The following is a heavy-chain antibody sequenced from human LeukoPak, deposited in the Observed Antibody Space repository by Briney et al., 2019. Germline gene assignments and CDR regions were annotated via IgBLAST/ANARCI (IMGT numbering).Heavy chain of an antibody. J-gene: IGHJ5*02. D-gene: IGHD5-24*01. Sequence: SETLSLTCTVSGGSISSSSYYWGWIRQPPGKGLEWIVSIYYSGSTYYNPSLKSRITISVDTSKNQFSLKLSSVTAADTAVYYCARQQRWLQFICWFDPWGQGTLVTVSS. CDR1: GGSISSSSYY. CDR2: IYYSGST. CDR3: ARQQRWLQFICWFDP. V-gene: IGHV4-39*07.